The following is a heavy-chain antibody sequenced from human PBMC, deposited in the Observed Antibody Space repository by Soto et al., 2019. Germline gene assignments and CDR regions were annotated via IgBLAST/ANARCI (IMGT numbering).Heavy chain of an antibody. CDR2: ISGSGGTT. V-gene: IGHV3-23*01. J-gene: IGHJ4*02. D-gene: IGHD5-18*01. CDR3: ATLTAMVTKIAVDY. CDR1: GFTFSSHA. Sequence: GGSLRLSCAAAGFTFSSHAMSWVRQAPGKGLEWVSSISGSGGTTYYADSVKGRFTISRDNSKNTLYLQMNSLRVEDTAVYYCATLTAMVTKIAVDYWGQGTLVTVSS.